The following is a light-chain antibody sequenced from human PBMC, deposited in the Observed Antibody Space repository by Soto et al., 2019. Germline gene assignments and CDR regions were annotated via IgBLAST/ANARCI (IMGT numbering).Light chain of an antibody. Sequence: DIQMTQSPSTLSASVVDRVTITCRASQSISSWLAWYQQKPGKAPKLLIYDASSLESGVPSRFSGSGSGTEFTLTISSLQPDDVATYYCQQYNSYSYTFGQGTKLEIK. CDR1: QSISSW. J-gene: IGKJ2*01. CDR3: QQYNSYSYT. CDR2: DAS. V-gene: IGKV1-5*01.